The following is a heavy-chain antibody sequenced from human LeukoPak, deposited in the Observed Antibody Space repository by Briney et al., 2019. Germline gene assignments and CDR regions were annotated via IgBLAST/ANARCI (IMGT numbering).Heavy chain of an antibody. Sequence: GGSLRLSCAASGFTVNNNYMNWVRKAPGKGLEWVSGIHPGDNTYYADSVKGRFTISRDNSKNTLYLQMNSLRAEDTAVYYCTRGASYYDYWGQGTLVTVSS. CDR1: GFTVNNNY. CDR2: IHPGDNT. D-gene: IGHD3-10*01. V-gene: IGHV3-53*01. J-gene: IGHJ4*02. CDR3: TRGASYYDY.